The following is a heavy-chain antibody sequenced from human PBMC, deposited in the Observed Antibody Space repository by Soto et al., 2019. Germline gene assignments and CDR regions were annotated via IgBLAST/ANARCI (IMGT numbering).Heavy chain of an antibody. D-gene: IGHD5-12*01. Sequence: GSLSLSCSASGFTFSSYAMHLVRQAPGKGLEYVSGVRGNGDPPFYADSVKGRFTISRDNSKNTLYLQMSSLSADDTAVYYCVKSRGGNNFDFFDWGQGALVTVSS. V-gene: IGHV3-64D*06. CDR2: VRGNGDPP. CDR3: VKSRGGNNFDFFD. J-gene: IGHJ4*02. CDR1: GFTFSSYA.